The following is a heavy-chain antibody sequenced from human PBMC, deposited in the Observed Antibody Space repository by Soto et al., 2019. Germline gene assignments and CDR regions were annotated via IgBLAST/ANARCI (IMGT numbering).Heavy chain of an antibody. CDR1: GFTFSSYA. J-gene: IGHJ4*02. CDR3: AKDRPETHDYSSGWYYFDY. V-gene: IGHV3-23*01. Sequence: GGSLRLSCAASGFTFSSYAMSWVRQAPGKGLEWVSAISGSGGSTYYADSVKGRFTISRDNSKNTLYLQMNSLRAEDTAVYYCAKDRPETHDYSSGWYYFDYWGQGTLVTVSS. CDR2: ISGSGGST. D-gene: IGHD6-19*01.